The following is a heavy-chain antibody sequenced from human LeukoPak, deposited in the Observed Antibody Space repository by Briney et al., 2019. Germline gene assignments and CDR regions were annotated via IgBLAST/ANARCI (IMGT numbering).Heavy chain of an antibody. CDR2: DSNNGNI. V-gene: IGHV4-59*11. Sequence: SETLSLTCTVSGSSISSHSWGWIRQPPGKGLEWIGYDSNNGNINYNPALKSRVTISVDTSKRQISLNLRSVTAADTAVYYCARDDWGSLDYWGQGTLVTVSS. CDR1: GSSISSHS. D-gene: IGHD7-27*01. J-gene: IGHJ4*02. CDR3: ARDDWGSLDY.